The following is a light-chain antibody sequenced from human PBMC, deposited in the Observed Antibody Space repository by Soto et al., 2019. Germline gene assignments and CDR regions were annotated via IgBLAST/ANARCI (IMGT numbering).Light chain of an antibody. J-gene: IGKJ1*01. V-gene: IGKV3-20*01. CDR2: SAS. CDR1: QSVSSSY. CDR3: QHYGASPAA. Sequence: EIVLTQSPGTLSLSPGERATLSCRASQSVSSSYLAWYQQKPGQAPRLLIYSASSRATGIPDKFSGSGSGTDFTLTISGLEPEDFAVYYCQHYGASPAAFGQGTKVEIK.